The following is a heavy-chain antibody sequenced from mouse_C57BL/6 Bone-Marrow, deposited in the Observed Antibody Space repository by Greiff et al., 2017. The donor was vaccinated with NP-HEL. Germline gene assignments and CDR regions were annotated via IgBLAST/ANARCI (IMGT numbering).Heavy chain of an antibody. J-gene: IGHJ3*01. CDR1: GFNIKDDY. CDR2: IDPENGDT. D-gene: IGHD3-2*02. CDR3: SGYVFAY. Sequence: VQLQQSGAELVRPGASVKLSCTASGFNIKDDYMHWVKQRPEQGLEWIGWIDPENGDTEYASKFYGKATITADTSSNTAYLQLSSLTSEDTAVDYCSGYVFAYWGQGTLVTVSA. V-gene: IGHV14-4*01.